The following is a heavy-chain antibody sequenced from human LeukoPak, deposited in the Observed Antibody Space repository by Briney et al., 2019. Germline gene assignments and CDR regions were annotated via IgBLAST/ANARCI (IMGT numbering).Heavy chain of an antibody. V-gene: IGHV3-48*04. D-gene: IGHD3-3*01. CDR1: GFTFSSYS. CDR3: AREGGTYYDFWSGYYMGDYYYVDV. CDR2: ISSSSSTI. J-gene: IGHJ6*03. Sequence: GGSLRLSCAASGFTFSSYSMNWVRQAPGKGLEWVSYISSSSSTIYYADSVKGRFTISRDNAKNSLYLQMNSLRAEDTAVYYCAREGGTYYDFWSGYYMGDYYYVDVWGKGTTVTVSS.